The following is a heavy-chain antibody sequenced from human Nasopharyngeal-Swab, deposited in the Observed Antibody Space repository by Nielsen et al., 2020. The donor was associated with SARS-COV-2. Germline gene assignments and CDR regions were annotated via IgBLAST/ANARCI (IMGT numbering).Heavy chain of an antibody. CDR2: ISYDGSNK. Sequence: GGSLRLSCAVSGFTFSSYGMHWVRQAPGKGLEWVAVISYDGSNKYYADSVKGRFTISRDNSKNTLYLQMNSLRAEDTAVYYCAKEGIAVAAGSWFDPWGQGTLVTVSS. CDR3: AKEGIAVAAGSWFDP. D-gene: IGHD6-19*01. V-gene: IGHV3-30*18. J-gene: IGHJ5*02. CDR1: GFTFSSYG.